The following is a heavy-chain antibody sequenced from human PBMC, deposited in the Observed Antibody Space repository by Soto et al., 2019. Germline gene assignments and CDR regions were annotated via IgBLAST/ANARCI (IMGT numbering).Heavy chain of an antibody. V-gene: IGHV1-2*02. CDR3: ATGTNGTTGWYHP. J-gene: IGHJ5*02. CDR2: MNPKTGDT. CDR1: GYTFTDFY. D-gene: IGHD1-1*01. Sequence: QVQLVQSGTEVKKPGASVTVSCKSSGYTFTDFYLHWLRQAPGQGLEWVGWMNPKTGDTKWSQKFQGRATMSRDTSVSTAYIDLTSLTSDDTAMYYCATGTNGTTGWYHPWGQGTRVTVSS.